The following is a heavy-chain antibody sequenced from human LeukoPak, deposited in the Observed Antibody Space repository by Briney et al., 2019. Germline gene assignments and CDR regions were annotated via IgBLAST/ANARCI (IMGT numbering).Heavy chain of an antibody. CDR2: IYPGDSDT. V-gene: IGHV5-51*01. Sequence: RSEESLKISCKGSGYSFTSYWIGWVRQMPGKGLEWMGIIYPGDSDTRYSPSFQGQVTISADKSISTAYLQWSSLKASDTAMYYCARTSSWQVRGIDYWGQGTLVTVSS. D-gene: IGHD6-13*01. J-gene: IGHJ4*02. CDR1: GYSFTSYW. CDR3: ARTSSWQVRGIDY.